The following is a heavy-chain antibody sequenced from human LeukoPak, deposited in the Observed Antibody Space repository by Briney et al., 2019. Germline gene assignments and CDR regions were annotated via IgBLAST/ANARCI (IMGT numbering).Heavy chain of an antibody. Sequence: GASLKISCKGSGSSFTSYWISWVRPMPGKGLEWMGRIDPSDSYTNYSPSFQGHVTISADKSISTAYLQWSSLKASDTAMYYFARLDILTGYCRDYWGQGTLVTVSS. J-gene: IGHJ4*02. CDR3: ARLDILTGYCRDY. CDR1: GSSFTSYW. CDR2: IDPSDSYT. D-gene: IGHD3-9*01. V-gene: IGHV5-10-1*01.